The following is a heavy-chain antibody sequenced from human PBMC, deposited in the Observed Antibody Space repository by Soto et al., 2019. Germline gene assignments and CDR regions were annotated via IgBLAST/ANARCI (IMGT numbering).Heavy chain of an antibody. CDR1: GYSFTSYW. J-gene: IGHJ6*02. CDR3: ASPGASSGSEDYYYYGMDV. Sequence: GESLKISCKGSGYSFTSYWIGWVRQMPGKGLEWMGIIYPGDSDTRYSPSFQGQVTISADKSISTAYLQWSSLKASDTAMYYCASPGASSGSEDYYYYGMDVWGQGTTVTVSS. V-gene: IGHV5-51*01. CDR2: IYPGDSDT. D-gene: IGHD3-22*01.